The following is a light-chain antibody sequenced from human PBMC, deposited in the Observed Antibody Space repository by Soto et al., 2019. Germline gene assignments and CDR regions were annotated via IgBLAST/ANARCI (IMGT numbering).Light chain of an antibody. Sequence: EIVLTQSPGTLSLSPGERATLSCRASQSVSSSYLAWYQQKPGQAPRLLIYGASSRATGIPDRFSGSGSGTYLTLTISRLEPEDFAVYYCQQYGSSPSYTFEQGTNLEIK. CDR1: QSVSSSY. J-gene: IGKJ2*01. V-gene: IGKV3-20*01. CDR3: QQYGSSPSYT. CDR2: GAS.